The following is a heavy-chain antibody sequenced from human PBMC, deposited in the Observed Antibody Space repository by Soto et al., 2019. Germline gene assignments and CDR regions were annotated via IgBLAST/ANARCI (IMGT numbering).Heavy chain of an antibody. CDR2: ISYDGSNK. J-gene: IGHJ4*02. V-gene: IGHV3-30*18. CDR3: AKGPPLGY. Sequence: GGSLRLSCAASGFTFSYYSMHWVRQAPGKGLEWVAVISYDGSNKYYADSVKGRFIISRDNSKNRLYLQMNSLRAEDTAVYYCAKGPPLGYWGQGTLVTVSS. CDR1: GFTFSYYS.